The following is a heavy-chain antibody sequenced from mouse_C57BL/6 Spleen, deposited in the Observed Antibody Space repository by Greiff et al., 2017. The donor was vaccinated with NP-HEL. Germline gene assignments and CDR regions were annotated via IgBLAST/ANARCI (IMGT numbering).Heavy chain of an antibody. CDR3: ARLGYYYAMDY. V-gene: IGHV5-17*01. J-gene: IGHJ4*01. Sequence: EVMLVESGGGLVKPGGSLKLSCAASGFTFSDYGMHWVRQAPEKGLEWVAYISSGSSTIYYADTVKGRFTISRDNAKNTLFLQMTSLRSEDTAMYYCARLGYYYAMDYWGQGTSVTVSS. CDR1: GFTFSDYG. CDR2: ISSGSSTI.